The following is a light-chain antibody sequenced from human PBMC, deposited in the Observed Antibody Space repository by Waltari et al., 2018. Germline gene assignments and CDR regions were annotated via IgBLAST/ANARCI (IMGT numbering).Light chain of an antibody. V-gene: IGLV2-14*03. J-gene: IGLJ2*01. CDR1: SSDIGGSNY. CDR3: NSYTSSSTLIL. Sequence: QSALTQPASVSGSPGQSITISCTGTSSDIGGSNYVSWYQQHPGKAPKLMIYDVSHRPSGVSNRSSGSNSGNTASLTISGLQAEDEADYYCNSYTSSSTLILFGGGTKLTVL. CDR2: DVS.